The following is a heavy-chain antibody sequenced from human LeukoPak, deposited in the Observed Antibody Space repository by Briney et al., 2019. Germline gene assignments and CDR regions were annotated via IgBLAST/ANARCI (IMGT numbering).Heavy chain of an antibody. D-gene: IGHD3/OR15-3a*01. CDR1: GFIFSKFW. CDR2: IHPEGNEK. Sequence: PGGSLRLSCVASGFIFSKFWTSWVRQAPGKGLEWVANIHPEGNEKYHVDSVKGRFTISRDNTKNLLHLEMDSLRVEDTAVYYCARGDDFSGDYWGQGTRVTVSS. CDR3: ARGDDFSGDY. V-gene: IGHV3-7*04. J-gene: IGHJ4*02.